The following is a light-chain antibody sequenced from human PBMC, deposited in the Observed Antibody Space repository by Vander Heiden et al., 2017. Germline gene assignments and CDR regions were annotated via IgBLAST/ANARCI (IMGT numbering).Light chain of an antibody. CDR2: GAS. J-gene: IGKJ4*01. V-gene: IGKV3-20*01. CDR3: LQDAASGLT. CDR1: QSVSSSY. Sequence: IVSRQSPGTLSLSPEERATLSCRASQSVSSSYLARYQQKPCQAPRLLIYGASNRATGIPDRFSGSGSGTDFTLTISRLEPEDVAVYFCLQDAASGLTFGAGTKVEIK.